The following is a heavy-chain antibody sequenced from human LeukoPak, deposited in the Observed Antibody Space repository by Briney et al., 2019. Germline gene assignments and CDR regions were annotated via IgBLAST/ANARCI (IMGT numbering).Heavy chain of an antibody. J-gene: IGHJ4*02. V-gene: IGHV3-23*01. D-gene: IGHD6-19*01. CDR2: ISGSGGST. Sequence: GGSLRLSCAASGFTFSSYAMSWVRQGPGKGQEWVSGISGSGGSTYYADSVKGRFTISRDNSKNTLYLQMNSLRAGDTAVYYCAKGGAVAGPFDYWGQGTLVTVSS. CDR3: AKGGAVAGPFDY. CDR1: GFTFSSYA.